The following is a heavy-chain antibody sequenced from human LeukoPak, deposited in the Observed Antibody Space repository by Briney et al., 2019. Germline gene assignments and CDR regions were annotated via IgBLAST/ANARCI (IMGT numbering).Heavy chain of an antibody. V-gene: IGHV3-7*01. CDR1: GFTFSSYR. Sequence: GGSLRLSCAASGFTFSSYRMSWVRQAPGKGLEWVANIKQDGSEKYYVDSVKGRFTISRDNAKNSLYLQMNSLRAEDTAVYYCARVTGYSSSWADAFDIWGQGTMVTVSS. D-gene: IGHD6-13*01. CDR2: IKQDGSEK. CDR3: ARVTGYSSSWADAFDI. J-gene: IGHJ3*02.